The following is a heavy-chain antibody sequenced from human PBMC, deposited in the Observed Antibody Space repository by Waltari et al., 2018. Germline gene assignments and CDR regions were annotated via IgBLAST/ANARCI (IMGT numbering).Heavy chain of an antibody. Sequence: QVQLVQSGAEVKKPGASVKVSCKVSGYTLTELSMHWVRQAPGKGLEWMGGCDPEDGETIYEQKCQGRVTMTEYTSTDTAYMELSSLRSEDTAVYYCATLPSFIAAAPLFDYWGQGTLVTVSS. CDR1: GYTLTELS. CDR2: CDPEDGET. CDR3: ATLPSFIAAAPLFDY. J-gene: IGHJ4*02. D-gene: IGHD6-13*01. V-gene: IGHV1-24*01.